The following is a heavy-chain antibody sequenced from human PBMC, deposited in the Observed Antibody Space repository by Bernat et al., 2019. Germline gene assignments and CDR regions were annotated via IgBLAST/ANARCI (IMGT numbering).Heavy chain of an antibody. D-gene: IGHD1-26*01. CDR2: INQDGSER. CDR3: ARDGNVVGATSSSVMAFDI. Sequence: EVQLVESGGGLVQPGGSLRLSCAVSGLTFSTYRMTWVRQAPGKGLEWVANINQDGSERNYVDSVKGRFAISRDNTKNSLYLQMNSLRAEDTAVYYCARDGNVVGATSSSVMAFDIWGQGTMVTVSS. CDR1: GLTFSTYR. J-gene: IGHJ3*02. V-gene: IGHV3-7*01.